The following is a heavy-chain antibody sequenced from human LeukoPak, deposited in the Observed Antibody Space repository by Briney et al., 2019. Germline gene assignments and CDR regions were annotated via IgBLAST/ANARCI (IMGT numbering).Heavy chain of an antibody. J-gene: IGHJ4*02. CDR1: GFTFSDYN. CDR3: ARDLRGSIVRYFDD. CDR2: ISRSGSTK. D-gene: IGHD3-9*01. Sequence: GASLRLSSAASGFTFSDYNMRWIRQAPGQGLEWVSSISRSGSTKYYADSVKGRFTISRDNAKNSLFLQMNSLRAEDTAVYYCARDLRGSIVRYFDDGGQGTLVTVSS. V-gene: IGHV3-11*01.